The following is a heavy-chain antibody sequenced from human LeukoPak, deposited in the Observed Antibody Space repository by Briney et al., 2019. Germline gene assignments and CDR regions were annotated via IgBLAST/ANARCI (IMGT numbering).Heavy chain of an antibody. CDR1: RGSIINYY. V-gene: IGHV4-59*12. Sequence: SETLSLTCAVSRGSIINYYWTWVRQPPGKGLEWIGEVHLDGRTNYNPSLKSRLVMSADLPENHISLKLTSVTAADTAVYYCAREGGFYRPLDYSGQGTLVTVSS. CDR2: VHLDGRT. J-gene: IGHJ4*02. CDR3: AREGGFYRPLDY. D-gene: IGHD6-25*01.